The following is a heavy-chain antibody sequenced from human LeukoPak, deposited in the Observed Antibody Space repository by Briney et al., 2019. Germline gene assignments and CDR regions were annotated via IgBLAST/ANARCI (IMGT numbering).Heavy chain of an antibody. CDR3: ARKVIWFGKDAFDI. V-gene: IGHV4-39*02. J-gene: IGHJ3*02. CDR1: GDSITSTTYY. D-gene: IGHD3-10*01. CDR2: IYYTGSA. Sequence: NPSETLSLTCGVSGDSITSTTYYWAWIRQSPGKGLEWIGNIYYTGSADYNPSLKSRVTMSVDTSKNDFSLRLSSVTAADTAVYYCARKVIWFGKDAFDIWGQGTKVSVS.